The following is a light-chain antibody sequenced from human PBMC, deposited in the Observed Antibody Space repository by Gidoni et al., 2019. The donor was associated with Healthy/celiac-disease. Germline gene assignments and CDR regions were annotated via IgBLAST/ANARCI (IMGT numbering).Light chain of an antibody. CDR1: QSVSSN. V-gene: IGKV3-15*01. CDR2: GAS. Sequence: EILMTQSPATLSVSPGERATLSCRASQSVSSNLAWYQQKPGQAPRLLIYGASTRATGIPARFSGSGSGTEFTLTISSLQSEDFAVYYSQQYNNWPLLTFGGGTKVEIK. CDR3: QQYNNWPLLT. J-gene: IGKJ4*01.